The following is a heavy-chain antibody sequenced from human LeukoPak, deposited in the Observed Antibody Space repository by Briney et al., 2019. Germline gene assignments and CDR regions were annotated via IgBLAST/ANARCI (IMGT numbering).Heavy chain of an antibody. Sequence: GASVKVSCKASGDSFSSYALSWVRQAPGQGLEWMGRINPILDIKTYAERFQDRVTITADEDTSTVYMELSSLRSEDTALYYCARDSRPYYTGSGSYYKIGRFDYWGQGTGVTVSS. V-gene: IGHV1-69*04. J-gene: IGHJ4*02. CDR2: INPILDIK. CDR3: ARDSRPYYTGSGSYYKIGRFDY. D-gene: IGHD3-10*01. CDR1: GDSFSSYA.